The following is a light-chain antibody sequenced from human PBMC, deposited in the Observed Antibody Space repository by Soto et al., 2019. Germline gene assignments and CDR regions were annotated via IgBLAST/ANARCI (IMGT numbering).Light chain of an antibody. CDR1: SSDVGGYNF. CDR2: EVS. CDR3: SSHTARLTVV. Sequence: QSVLTQPASVSGSPGQSITISCTGTSSDVGGYNFVSWYQHHPDKAPKLIIFEVSNRPSGVSYRFSGSKSGNTASLTTSGIEAEDVADYHCSSHTARLTVVFGGGTKVTVL. V-gene: IGLV2-14*01. J-gene: IGLJ2*01.